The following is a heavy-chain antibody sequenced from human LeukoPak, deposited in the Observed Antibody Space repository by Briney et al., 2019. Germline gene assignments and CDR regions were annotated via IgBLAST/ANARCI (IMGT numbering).Heavy chain of an antibody. V-gene: IGHV1-2*02. D-gene: IGHD2-2*01. Sequence: EASVKVSCKASGYTFSVYYMHWVRQAPAEGLEWMGWLQPKSGGTNYAQNFQGRVTMTWDTSISTAYMELKRLRSDDTAVYYCARGYEGYDYWGQGTLVTVSS. CDR2: LQPKSGGT. J-gene: IGHJ4*02. CDR1: GYTFSVYY. CDR3: ARGYEGYDY.